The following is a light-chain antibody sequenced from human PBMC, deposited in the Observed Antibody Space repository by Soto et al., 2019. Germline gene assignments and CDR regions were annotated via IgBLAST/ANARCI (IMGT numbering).Light chain of an antibody. V-gene: IGKV1-13*02. CDR2: DAS. J-gene: IGKJ2*01. CDR1: QGIRSA. Sequence: AIQLTQSPSSLSASVGDRVTSTCRASQGIRSALAWYQQKPGKAPKLLIYDASSVESGVPSRLGGSGSGTDFTLTISSLQPEDFATYYCQQFNSYSYTSGQGTKLEIK. CDR3: QQFNSYSYT.